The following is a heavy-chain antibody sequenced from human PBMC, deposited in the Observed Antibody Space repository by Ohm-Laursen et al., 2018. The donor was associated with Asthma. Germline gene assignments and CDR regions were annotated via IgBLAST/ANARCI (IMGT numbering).Heavy chain of an antibody. D-gene: IGHD3-3*02. CDR2: INSDGSST. J-gene: IGHJ3*02. CDR1: GFTFSSYW. CDR3: ARDFMSIDAFDI. Sequence: SLRLSCAASGFTFSSYWMHWVRQAPGKGLVWVSRINSDGSSTSYADSVKGRFTISRDNAKNTLYLQMNSLRAEDTAVYYCARDFMSIDAFDIWGQGTMVTVSS. V-gene: IGHV3-74*01.